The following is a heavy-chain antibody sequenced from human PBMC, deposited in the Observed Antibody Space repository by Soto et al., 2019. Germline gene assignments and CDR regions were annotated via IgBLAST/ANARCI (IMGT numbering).Heavy chain of an antibody. D-gene: IGHD5-12*01. CDR2: IKQDGSER. V-gene: IGHV3-7*01. CDR3: ARWDNGYDF. Sequence: EVQLVESGGTLVQPGESLRLSCAASGFTISSYWMSWVRQAPGKGLEWVANIKQDGSERYYMGSVNGRFTISRDNVKNSLYLQMSSLTVEDTAVYYCARWDNGYDFGGQGTLVTISS. J-gene: IGHJ4*02. CDR1: GFTISSYW.